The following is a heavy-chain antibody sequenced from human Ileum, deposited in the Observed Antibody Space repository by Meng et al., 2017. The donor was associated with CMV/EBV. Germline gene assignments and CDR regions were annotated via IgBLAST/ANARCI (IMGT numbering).Heavy chain of an antibody. D-gene: IGHD6-19*01. CDR3: AKGRSAQWHHLDH. CDR2: TRIGESEK. V-gene: IGHV3-30*02. J-gene: IGHJ4*02. CDR1: GFSCSRQC. Sequence: ASGFSCSRQCMQWGRQAPGKGLEWVAVTRIGESEKYNPDSVQGRFTISRDNAENTLYLQMNNLRPEDTALYYCAKGRSAQWHHLDHWGQGTLVTVSS.